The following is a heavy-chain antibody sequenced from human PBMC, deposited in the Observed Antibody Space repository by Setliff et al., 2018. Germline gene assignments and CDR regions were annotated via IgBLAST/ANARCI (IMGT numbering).Heavy chain of an antibody. Sequence: PSETLSLTCSVSGDSISSSSYYWGWIRQPPGKGLEWIGSINYSGITYYSPSLKSRVIVSVDTSKNQFSLKLSSVTAADTAVYYCARGSGSFPFDYWGLGTLVTVSS. CDR3: ARGSGSFPFDY. CDR1: GDSISSSSYY. CDR2: INYSGIT. V-gene: IGHV4-39*02. D-gene: IGHD1-26*01. J-gene: IGHJ4*02.